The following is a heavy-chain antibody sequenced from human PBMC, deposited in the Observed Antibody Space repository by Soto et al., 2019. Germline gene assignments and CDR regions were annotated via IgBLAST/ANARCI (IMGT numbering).Heavy chain of an antibody. Sequence: PGGSLRLSCAASGFTFSSYGMHWVRQAPGKGLEWVAVISYDGSNKYYADSVKGRFTISRDNSKNTLYLQMNSLRPEDTAVYYSVWTRSVAHPEVFAYWSRGSLDPVSS. CDR2: ISYDGSNK. J-gene: IGHJ4*02. CDR1: GFTFSSYG. D-gene: IGHD6-19*01. V-gene: IGHV3-30*03. CDR3: VWTRSVAHPEVFAY.